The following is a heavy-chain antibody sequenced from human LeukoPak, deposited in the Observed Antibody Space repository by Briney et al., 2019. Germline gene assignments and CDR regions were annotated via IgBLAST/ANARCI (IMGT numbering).Heavy chain of an antibody. CDR1: GFTFSSYA. J-gene: IGHJ5*02. CDR3: AIDKIEAAVSGSLFDH. D-gene: IGHD6-13*01. Sequence: GGSLRLSCAAPGFTFSSYAMTWVRQAPGKGLEWLANIQHDGSEKNYADSVKGRFTISRDNAKNSLYLQMNSLRAEDTAVYYCAIDKIEAAVSGSLFDHWGQGTLVTVSS. V-gene: IGHV3-7*01. CDR2: IQHDGSEK.